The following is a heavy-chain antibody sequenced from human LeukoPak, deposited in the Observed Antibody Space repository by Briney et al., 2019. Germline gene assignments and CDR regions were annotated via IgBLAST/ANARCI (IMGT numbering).Heavy chain of an antibody. CDR1: GGSFSGYY. V-gene: IGHV4-59*08. Sequence: PSETLSLTCAVYGGSFSGYYWSWIRQPPGKGLEWIGYIYYSGSTNYNPSLKSRVTISVDTSKNQFSLKLTSVTAADTAVYYCARQRIGYCSAGSCYPTALDYWGQGTLVTISS. CDR3: ARQRIGYCSAGSCYPTALDY. CDR2: IYYSGST. J-gene: IGHJ4*02. D-gene: IGHD2-15*01.